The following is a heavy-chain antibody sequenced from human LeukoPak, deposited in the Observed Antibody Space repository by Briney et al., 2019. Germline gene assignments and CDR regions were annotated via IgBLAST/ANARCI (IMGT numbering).Heavy chain of an antibody. J-gene: IGHJ2*01. Sequence: GGSLRLSCAASGFTFSSYAMSWVRQAPGKGMEWVSAISGSGGSTYYADSLKRRFTISRDNSKNPLYLQMNSLRAEDTAVYYCAKSLVTTSVWYFDLWGRVTLVTVSS. CDR2: ISGSGGST. CDR3: AKSLVTTSVWYFDL. CDR1: GFTFSSYA. V-gene: IGHV3-23*01. D-gene: IGHD4-17*01.